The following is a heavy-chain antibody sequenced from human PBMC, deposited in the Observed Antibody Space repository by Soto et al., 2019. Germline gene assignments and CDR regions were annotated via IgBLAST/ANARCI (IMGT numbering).Heavy chain of an antibody. Sequence: QVQLVESGGGVVRPGRSLRLSCAASGFTFSSYGMHWVRQAPGKGLEWVAVISYDGSNKYYADSVKGRFTISRDNSKNTLYLQMNSLRAEDTAVYYCAKLYGRYSYGPNFDYWGQGTLVTVSS. D-gene: IGHD5-18*01. CDR1: GFTFSSYG. CDR3: AKLYGRYSYGPNFDY. J-gene: IGHJ4*02. V-gene: IGHV3-30*18. CDR2: ISYDGSNK.